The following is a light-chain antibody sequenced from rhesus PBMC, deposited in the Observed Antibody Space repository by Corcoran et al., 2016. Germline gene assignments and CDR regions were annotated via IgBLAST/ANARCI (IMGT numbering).Light chain of an antibody. CDR1: ENVNIY. V-gene: IGKV1-74*01. J-gene: IGKJ4*01. CDR3: QHGYGTPLT. Sequence: DIQMTQSPSSLSASVGDRVTITFRASENVNIYLNWYQQKPGKAPKLLIYKASTLQSGVPSRFSGSGSWTDYTFTISSLQPEDGATYYCQHGYGTPLTFGGGTKVEIK. CDR2: KAS.